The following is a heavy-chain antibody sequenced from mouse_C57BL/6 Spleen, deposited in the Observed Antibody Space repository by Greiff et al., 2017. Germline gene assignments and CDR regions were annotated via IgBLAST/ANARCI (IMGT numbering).Heavy chain of an antibody. V-gene: IGHV2-2*01. CDR2: IWSGGST. J-gene: IGHJ4*01. D-gene: IGHD4-1*01. CDR3: ARTGYYAMDY. CDR1: GFSLTSYG. Sequence: VQLQQSGPGLVQPSQSLSITCTVSGFSLTSYGVHWVRQSPGKGLEWRGVIWSGGSTDYNAAFISRLSISKDGDKSQVLVKMNSLQADDTAKCYCARTGYYAMDYWGEGTSVTVSS.